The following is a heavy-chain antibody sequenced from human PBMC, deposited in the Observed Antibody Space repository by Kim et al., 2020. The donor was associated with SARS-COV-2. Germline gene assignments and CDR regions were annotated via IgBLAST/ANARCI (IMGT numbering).Heavy chain of an antibody. CDR1: GFTFSSYW. D-gene: IGHD2-21*01. CDR2: INSDGSST. V-gene: IGHV3-74*01. J-gene: IGHJ4*02. CDR3: ALLASTTAFDY. Sequence: GGSLRLSCAASGFTFSSYWMHWVRQAPGKGLVWVSRINSDGSSTNYADSVKGRFTISRDNAYNTLYLQMNSLRAEDTAGYYCALLASTTAFDYWGQGTLVTVSS.